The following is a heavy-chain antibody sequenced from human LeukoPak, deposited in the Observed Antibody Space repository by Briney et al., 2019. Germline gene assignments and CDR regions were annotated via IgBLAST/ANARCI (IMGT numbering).Heavy chain of an antibody. CDR1: GFTVSSNY. V-gene: IGHV3-53*01. CDR2: IYSGGST. J-gene: IGHJ4*02. Sequence: GGSLRLSCAASGFTVSSNYMSWVRQAPGKGLGWVSVIYSGGSTYYADSVKGRFTISRDNSKNTLYLQMNSLRAEDTAVYYCARDAGYCSSTSCYGVFDYWGQGTLVTVSS. CDR3: ARDAGYCSSTSCYGVFDY. D-gene: IGHD2-2*01.